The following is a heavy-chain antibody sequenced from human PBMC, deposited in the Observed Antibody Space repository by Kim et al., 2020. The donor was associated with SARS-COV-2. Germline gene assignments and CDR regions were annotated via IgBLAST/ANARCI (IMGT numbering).Heavy chain of an antibody. J-gene: IGHJ4*02. CDR3: ARRPMVRGDNVIDY. CDR1: GYTFSNYA. CDR2: INAGNGNT. D-gene: IGHD3-10*01. Sequence: ASVKVSCKASGYTFSNYAIHWMRQAPGQRLEWMGWINAGNGNTQYSQKFQGRVTFTRDTSASTAYMDLSRLRSEDTAVFYCARRPMVRGDNVIDYWGQGTRVIVSS. V-gene: IGHV1-3*01.